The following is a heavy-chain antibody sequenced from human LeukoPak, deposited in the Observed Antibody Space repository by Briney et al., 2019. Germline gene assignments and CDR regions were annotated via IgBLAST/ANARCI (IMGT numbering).Heavy chain of an antibody. V-gene: IGHV3-66*02. CDR3: ARPYCSSTSCYFDY. CDR2: IYSGGST. CDR1: GFTVSSNY. D-gene: IGHD2-2*01. Sequence: PGGSLRLSCAASGFTVSSNYMSWVRQAPGKGLEGVSVIYSGGSTYYADSVKGRFTISRDNSKNTLYLQMNSLRAEDTAVYYCARPYCSSTSCYFDYWGQGTLVTVSS. J-gene: IGHJ4*02.